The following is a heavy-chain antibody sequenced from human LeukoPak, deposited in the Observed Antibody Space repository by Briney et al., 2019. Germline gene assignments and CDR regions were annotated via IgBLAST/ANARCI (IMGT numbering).Heavy chain of an antibody. V-gene: IGHV4-31*03. D-gene: IGHD5-18*01. CDR3: AAGGDIAKGGNY. Sequence: KPSETLSLTCTVSGASISGTSYYWTWTRHHPREGLEWLGFIHFSGTVYYNPSLISRLIISADTSKNQMSPKLSSVTAADTAVYYCAAGGDIAKGGNYWGQGTQVAVSS. CDR2: IHFSGTV. J-gene: IGHJ4*02. CDR1: GASISGTSYY.